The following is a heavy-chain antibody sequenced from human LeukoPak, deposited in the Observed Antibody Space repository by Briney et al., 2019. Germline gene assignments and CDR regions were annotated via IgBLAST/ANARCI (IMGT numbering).Heavy chain of an antibody. CDR1: GYSISSGYY. D-gene: IGHD2-2*01. V-gene: IGHV4-38-2*02. Sequence: KSSETLSLTCTVSGYSISSGYYWGWIRQPPGKGLEWIGSIYHSGSTYYNPSLKSRVTISVDTSKNQFSLKLSSVTAADTAVYYCARVSAISNDYWGQGTLVTVSS. J-gene: IGHJ4*02. CDR3: ARVSAISNDY. CDR2: IYHSGST.